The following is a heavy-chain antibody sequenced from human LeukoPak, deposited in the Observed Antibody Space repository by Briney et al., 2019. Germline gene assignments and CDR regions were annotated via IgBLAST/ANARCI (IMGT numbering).Heavy chain of an antibody. Sequence: ASVKVSCKASGYTFTSYGISWVRQAPGQGLEWMGWISPYNGNTNYAQKLQGRVTMTTDTSTTTAYMELRSLRSDDTAVYYCAKDDSGWYDLDYWGQGTLVTVSS. CDR2: ISPYNGNT. J-gene: IGHJ4*02. D-gene: IGHD6-19*01. V-gene: IGHV1-18*01. CDR3: AKDDSGWYDLDY. CDR1: GYTFTSYG.